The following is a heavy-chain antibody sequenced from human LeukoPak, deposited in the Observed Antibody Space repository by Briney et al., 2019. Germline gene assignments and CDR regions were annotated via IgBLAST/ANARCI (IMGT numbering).Heavy chain of an antibody. CDR2: IYYTGNT. CDR1: GGSITTYF. D-gene: IGHD3-10*01. CDR3: AGARGGAYGFAFDS. J-gene: IGHJ4*02. Sequence: SETLSLACTVSGGSITTYFWSWIRQPPGKGLECIGYIYYTGNTNYSPSLRNRVTISVDTSKNQFSLKLNSVTAADTALYFCAGARGGAYGFAFDSWGQGTLVTVSS. V-gene: IGHV4-59*01.